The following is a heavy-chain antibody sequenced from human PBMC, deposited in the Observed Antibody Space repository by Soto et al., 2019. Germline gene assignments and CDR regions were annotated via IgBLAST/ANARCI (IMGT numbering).Heavy chain of an antibody. CDR3: ARDPYDFWSGYYGDYYYYMDV. J-gene: IGHJ6*03. V-gene: IGHV3-74*01. Sequence: GGSLRLSCAASGFTFSSYWMHWVRQAPGKGLVWVSRINSDGSSTSYADSVKGRFTISRDNAKNTLYLQMNSLRAEDTAVYYFARDPYDFWSGYYGDYYYYMDVWGKGTTVTVSS. D-gene: IGHD3-3*01. CDR1: GFTFSSYW. CDR2: INSDGSST.